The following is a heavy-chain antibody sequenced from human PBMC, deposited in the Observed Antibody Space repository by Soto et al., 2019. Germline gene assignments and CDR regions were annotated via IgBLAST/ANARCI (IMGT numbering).Heavy chain of an antibody. D-gene: IGHD2-2*01. CDR1: GGSFSGYY. J-gene: IGHJ5*02. CDR2: INHSGST. V-gene: IGHV4-34*01. CDR3: ARGVVVVVPARGWFGP. Sequence: QVQLQQWGAGLLKPSETLSLTCAVYGGSFSGYYWSWIRQPPGKGLEWIGEINHSGSTNYNPSLKSRVTIAVDTARNQLSLKLSSVTAADTAVYYCARGVVVVVPARGWFGPWGQGTLVTVSS.